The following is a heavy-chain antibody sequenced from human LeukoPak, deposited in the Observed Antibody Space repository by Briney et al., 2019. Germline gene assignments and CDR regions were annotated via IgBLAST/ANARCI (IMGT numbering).Heavy chain of an antibody. CDR2: MYPWGSA. CDR1: GFTFSSYS. J-gene: IGHJ4*01. D-gene: IGHD4-23*01. Sequence: GGSLRLSCAASGFTFSSYSMNWVRQAPGKGLEWVSIMYPWGSAFYTDSVKGRFTVTRDESKNMMFLQMNTLRPDDTAMYYCVRQGGGDNCRWGQGALVTVSS. V-gene: IGHV3-66*02. CDR3: VRQGGGDNCR.